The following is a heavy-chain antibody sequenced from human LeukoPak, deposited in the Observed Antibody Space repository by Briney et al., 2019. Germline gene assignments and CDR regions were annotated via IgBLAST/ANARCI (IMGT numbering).Heavy chain of an antibody. CDR2: IYSGGGT. CDR3: ARDSRSGYSDVDAFDI. Sequence: GGSLRLSCATSGFTVSSNYMTWVRQAPGEGLVWFSVIYSGGGTRYADSVKGRFTISRDNSKNTLYFQMNSLRAEDTAVYYCARDSRSGYSDVDAFDIWGQGTMVTVSS. V-gene: IGHV3-66*01. CDR1: GFTVSSNY. D-gene: IGHD5-18*01. J-gene: IGHJ3*02.